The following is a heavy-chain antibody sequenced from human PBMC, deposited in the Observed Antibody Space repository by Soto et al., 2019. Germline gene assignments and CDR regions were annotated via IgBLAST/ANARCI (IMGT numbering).Heavy chain of an antibody. D-gene: IGHD4-17*01. CDR2: ISGSGGGT. Sequence: GGSLRLSCAASGFTFSSYAMSWVRQAPGKGLEWVSAISGSGGGTYYADSVKGRFTISRDNSKNTLYLQMSSLRAEDTAIYYCAKEEDYGDYKTIDYWGQGSLVTVSS. J-gene: IGHJ4*02. CDR3: AKEEDYGDYKTIDY. CDR1: GFTFSSYA. V-gene: IGHV3-23*01.